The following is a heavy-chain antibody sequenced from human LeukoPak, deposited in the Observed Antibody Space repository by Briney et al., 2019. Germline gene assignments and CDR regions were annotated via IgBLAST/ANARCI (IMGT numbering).Heavy chain of an antibody. Sequence: SETLSLTCTVSGGSVSSYYWSWVRQPPGKGLEWIGYIYYSGSTNYNPSLKSRVTISVDTSKNQFSLKLSSVTAADTAVYHCARDNWNYGSSMDVWGQGTTVTVSS. V-gene: IGHV4-59*02. CDR3: ARDNWNYGSSMDV. D-gene: IGHD1-7*01. J-gene: IGHJ6*02. CDR2: IYYSGST. CDR1: GGSVSSYY.